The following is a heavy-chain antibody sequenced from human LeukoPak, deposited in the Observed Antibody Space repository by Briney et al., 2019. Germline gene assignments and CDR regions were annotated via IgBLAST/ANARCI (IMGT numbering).Heavy chain of an antibody. CDR2: IKSKTDGGTT. J-gene: IGHJ6*04. V-gene: IGHV3-15*01. Sequence: GGSLRLSCAASGFTFSSYGMHWVRQAPGKGLEWVGRIKSKTDGGTTDYAAPVKGRFTISRDDSKNTLYLQMDSLKTEDTAVYYCTTAPYGEFGGVNADVWGKGTTVTVSS. CDR3: TTAPYGEFGGVNADV. CDR1: GFTFSSYG. D-gene: IGHD3-16*01.